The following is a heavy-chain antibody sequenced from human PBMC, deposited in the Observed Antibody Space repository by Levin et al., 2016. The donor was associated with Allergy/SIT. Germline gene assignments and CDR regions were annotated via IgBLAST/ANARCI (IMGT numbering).Heavy chain of an antibody. CDR2: VRSKTDGEIT. Sequence: SCAASGFTFRNAWMSWVRQAPGKGLEWVGRVRSKTDGEITEYAAPVKGRFTISRDDSTNSLFLQMNSLQTEDTAVYYCATLTVTSLGRGLWGQGTLVAVSS. V-gene: IGHV3-15*01. CDR1: GFTFRNAW. J-gene: IGHJ4*02. CDR3: ATLTVTSLGRGL. D-gene: IGHD4-17*01.